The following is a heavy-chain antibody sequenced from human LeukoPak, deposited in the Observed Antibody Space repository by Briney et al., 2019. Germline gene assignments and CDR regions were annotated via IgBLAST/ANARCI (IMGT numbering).Heavy chain of an antibody. CDR1: GYTFTSYD. CDR2: MNPNSGNT. V-gene: IGHV1-8*01. J-gene: IGHJ4*02. D-gene: IGHD2-2*01. Sequence: ASVKVSCKASGYTFTSYDINWVRQATGQGLEWMGWMNPNSGNTGYAQKFQGRVTMTRNTSISTAYMELSSLRSGDTAVYYCASPKPTSSWTTRAPQFDYWGQGTLVTVSS. CDR3: ASPKPTSSWTTRAPQFDY.